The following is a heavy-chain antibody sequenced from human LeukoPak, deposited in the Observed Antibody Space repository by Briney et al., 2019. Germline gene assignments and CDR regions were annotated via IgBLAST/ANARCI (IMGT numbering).Heavy chain of an antibody. Sequence: GGSLRLSCAVSEFAVSSHYMSWVRQAPGKGLEWVSLIYSGGDTYYADSVKGRFTISRDSSKNTLYLQMNSLRAEDMAVYYCARGRGYTDPFDYWGQGTLVTVSS. J-gene: IGHJ4*02. CDR1: EFAVSSHY. CDR2: IYSGGDT. D-gene: IGHD5-18*01. V-gene: IGHV3-66*01. CDR3: ARGRGYTDPFDY.